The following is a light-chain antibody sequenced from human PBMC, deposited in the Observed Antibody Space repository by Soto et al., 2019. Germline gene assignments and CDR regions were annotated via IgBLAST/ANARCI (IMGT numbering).Light chain of an antibody. CDR2: GNS. CDR1: SSNIGAGYD. J-gene: IGLJ2*01. CDR3: QSYDSSLSGSDVV. Sequence: QSVLTQPPSVSGAPGQRVIISCTGSSSNIGAGYDVQWYQQLPGAAPKVLVYGNSNRPSGVPERVSGSKSGTSASLAITGLQAEDEADYYCQSYDSSLSGSDVVFGGGTKLTVL. V-gene: IGLV1-40*01.